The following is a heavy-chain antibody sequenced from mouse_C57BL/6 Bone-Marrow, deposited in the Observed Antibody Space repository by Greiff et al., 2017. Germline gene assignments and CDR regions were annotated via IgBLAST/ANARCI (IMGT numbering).Heavy chain of an antibody. Sequence: QVQLQQPGAELVRPGSSVKLSCKASGYTFTSYWMDRVKQRPGQGLEWIGNIYPSDSETHYNQKFKDKATLTVDKSSSTAYMQLSSLTSEDSAVYCCARWGCRFAYGGQGTLVTVSA. J-gene: IGHJ3*01. CDR3: ARWGCRFAY. V-gene: IGHV1-61*01. CDR2: IYPSDSET. CDR1: GYTFTSYW. D-gene: IGHD6-1*01.